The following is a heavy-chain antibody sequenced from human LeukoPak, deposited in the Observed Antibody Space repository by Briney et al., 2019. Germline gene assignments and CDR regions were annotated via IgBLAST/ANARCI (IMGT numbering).Heavy chain of an antibody. CDR3: ASGLAAAGTASPYYYYGMDV. D-gene: IGHD6-13*01. Sequence: GGSLRLSWAASGFTFSSYAMHWVRQAPGKGLEWVAVISYDGSNKYYADSVKGRFTISRDNSKNTMYLQMHSLRAEDTAVYYCASGLAAAGTASPYYYYGMDVWGQGTTVTVSS. CDR2: ISYDGSNK. V-gene: IGHV3-30-3*01. CDR1: GFTFSSYA. J-gene: IGHJ6*02.